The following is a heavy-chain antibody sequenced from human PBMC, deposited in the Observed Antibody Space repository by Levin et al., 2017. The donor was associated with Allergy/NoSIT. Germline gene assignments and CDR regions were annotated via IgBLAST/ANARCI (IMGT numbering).Heavy chain of an antibody. V-gene: IGHV3-30-3*01. CDR2: ISYDGSNK. J-gene: IGHJ4*02. Sequence: GGSLRLSCAASGFTFSSYAMHWVRQAPGKGLEWVAVISYDGSNKYYADSVKGRFTISRDNSKNTLYLQMNSLRAEDTAMYYCATVLTGYYVFDYWGQGTLVTVSS. D-gene: IGHD3-9*01. CDR1: GFTFSSYA. CDR3: ATVLTGYYVFDY.